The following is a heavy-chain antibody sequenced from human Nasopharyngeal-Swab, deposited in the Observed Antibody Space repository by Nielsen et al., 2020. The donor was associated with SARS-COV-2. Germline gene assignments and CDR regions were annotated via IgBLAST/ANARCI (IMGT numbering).Heavy chain of an antibody. D-gene: IGHD5-12*01. CDR3: ARDLPALNSGYDLDYFDY. CDR2: IWYDGSNK. V-gene: IGHV3-33*01. CDR1: GFTFSSYG. Sequence: GESLKISCAASGFTFSSYGMHWVRQAPGKGLEWVAVIWYDGSNKYYADSVKGRFTISRDNSKNTLYLQMNSLRAEDTAVYYCARDLPALNSGYDLDYFDYWGQGTLVTVSS. J-gene: IGHJ4*02.